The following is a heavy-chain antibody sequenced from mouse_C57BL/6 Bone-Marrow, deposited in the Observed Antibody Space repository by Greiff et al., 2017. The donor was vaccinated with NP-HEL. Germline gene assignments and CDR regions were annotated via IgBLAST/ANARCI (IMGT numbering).Heavy chain of an antibody. D-gene: IGHD1-1*01. CDR2: IDPETGGT. CDR3: TRSVTTVVADYAMDY. J-gene: IGHJ4*01. CDR1: GYTFTDYE. V-gene: IGHV1-15*01. Sequence: VKLMESGAELVRPGASVTLSCKASGYTFTDYEMHWVKQTPVHGLEWIGAIDPETGGTAYNQKFKGKAILTADKSSSTAYMELRSLTSEDSAVYYCTRSVTTVVADYAMDYWGQGTSVTVSS.